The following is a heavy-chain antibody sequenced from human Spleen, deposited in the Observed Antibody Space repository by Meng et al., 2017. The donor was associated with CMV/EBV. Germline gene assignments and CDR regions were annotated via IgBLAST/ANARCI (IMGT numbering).Heavy chain of an antibody. J-gene: IGHJ5*02. CDR1: ISSYY. D-gene: IGHD3-22*01. V-gene: IGHV4-59*01. CDR3: ARDIPHCVTTDCPGAWFDP. CDR2: FYYSGNT. Sequence: ISSYYWSWIRQPPGKGLEWIGYFYYSGNTIYNPSLKSRATISVDTSKNQLSLRLSSVTAADTAVYYCARDIPHCVTTDCPGAWFDPWGQGTLVTVSS.